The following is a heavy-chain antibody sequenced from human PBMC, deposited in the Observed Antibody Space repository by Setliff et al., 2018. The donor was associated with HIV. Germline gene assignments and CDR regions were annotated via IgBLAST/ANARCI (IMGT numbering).Heavy chain of an antibody. Sequence: SETLSLTCAVYGGSFSGYSWSWIRQPPGKGLEWIGEINHSGSTNYNPSLKSRVTISVDTSKNQFSLKLSSVTAADAAVYYCARVGLGAAAGHFDYWGQGTLVTVSS. D-gene: IGHD6-13*01. J-gene: IGHJ4*02. CDR3: ARVGLGAAAGHFDY. CDR1: GGSFSGYS. V-gene: IGHV4-34*01. CDR2: INHSGST.